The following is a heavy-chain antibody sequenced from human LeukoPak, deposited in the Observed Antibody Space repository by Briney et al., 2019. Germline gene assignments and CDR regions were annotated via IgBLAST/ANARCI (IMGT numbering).Heavy chain of an antibody. Sequence: PGGSLRLSCAASGFTFDDYAMHWVRQAPGKGLEWVSGISWNSGSIGYADSVKGRFTISRDNAKNSLYLQMNSLRAEDTAFYCCAKDRSSSWYGVNWFDPWGQGTLVTVSS. CDR3: AKDRSSSWYGVNWFDP. CDR2: ISWNSGSI. J-gene: IGHJ5*02. D-gene: IGHD6-13*01. CDR1: GFTFDDYA. V-gene: IGHV3-9*01.